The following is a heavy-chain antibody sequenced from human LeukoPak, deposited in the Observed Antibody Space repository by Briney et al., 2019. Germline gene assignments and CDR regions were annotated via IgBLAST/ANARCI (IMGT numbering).Heavy chain of an antibody. CDR2: IYSGGST. J-gene: IGHJ6*02. D-gene: IGHD1-26*01. CDR1: GFTVSSNY. V-gene: IGHV3-53*01. CDR3: ARRLGGPDRYYYYGMDV. Sequence: GGYLRLSCAASGFTVSSNYMSWVRQAPGKGLEWVSVIYSGGSTYYADSVKGRFTISRDNSKNTLYLQMNSLRAEDTAVYYCARRLGGPDRYYYYGMDVWGQGTTVTVSS.